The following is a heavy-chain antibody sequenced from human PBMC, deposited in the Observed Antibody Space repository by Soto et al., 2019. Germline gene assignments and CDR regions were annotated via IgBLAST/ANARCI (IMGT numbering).Heavy chain of an antibody. V-gene: IGHV3-30*18. Sequence: QVQLVESGGGVIQPGTSLSLSCASSGFTFRSFGMYWVRQAPGKGLEWEAVVSYDGNHKYYADSVKGRFTVSRDNAKNMLYLQLNSLRGEDTAVYYCAKDVGQQLVLNYGMDVWDHGTTVTVS. CDR2: VSYDGNHK. CDR1: GFTFRSFG. D-gene: IGHD6-13*01. J-gene: IGHJ6*02. CDR3: AKDVGQQLVLNYGMDV.